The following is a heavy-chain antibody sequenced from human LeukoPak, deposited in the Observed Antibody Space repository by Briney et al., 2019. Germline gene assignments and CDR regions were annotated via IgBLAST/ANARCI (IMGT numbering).Heavy chain of an antibody. CDR1: GYTFPSYA. D-gene: IGHD3-10*01. J-gene: IGHJ5*02. Sequence: ASVKVSCKASGYTFPSYAMHWVGQAPGQRLEWMGWINAGNGNTKYSQKFQGRDTITRDTSASTAYMELSSLRSEDTAVYYCARGTSGRGDQNWFDPWGQGTLVTVSS. V-gene: IGHV1-3*01. CDR3: ARGTSGRGDQNWFDP. CDR2: INAGNGNT.